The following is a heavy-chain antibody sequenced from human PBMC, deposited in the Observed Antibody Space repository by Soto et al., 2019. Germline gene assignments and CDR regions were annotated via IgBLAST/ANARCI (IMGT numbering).Heavy chain of an antibody. CDR2: IIPILGIA. CDR1: GGTFSSYT. Sequence: QVQLVQSGAEVKKPGSSVKVSCKASGGTFSSYTISWVRQAPGQGLEWMGRIIPILGIANYAQKFQGRVTITADKSTRKAYMELSSLRSEDTAVYYCASLMSSGYYYGMDVWGQGTTVTVSS. V-gene: IGHV1-69*02. CDR3: ASLMSSGYYYGMDV. J-gene: IGHJ6*02. D-gene: IGHD3-10*01.